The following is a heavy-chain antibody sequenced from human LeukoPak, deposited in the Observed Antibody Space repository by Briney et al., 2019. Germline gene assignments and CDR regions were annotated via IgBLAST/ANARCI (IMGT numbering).Heavy chain of an antibody. D-gene: IGHD6-19*01. V-gene: IGHV1-46*01. J-gene: IGHJ4*02. CDR2: IIPSGGST. Sequence: ASVKVSCKASGYTFTSYYMHWVRQAPGQGLEWMGIIIPSGGSTSYAQKFQGRVTMTRDTSISTVYMELSRLGPDDTAVYYCAREGWDQRDTAAFDHWGQGTLVTVSS. CDR1: GYTFTSYY. CDR3: AREGWDQRDTAAFDH.